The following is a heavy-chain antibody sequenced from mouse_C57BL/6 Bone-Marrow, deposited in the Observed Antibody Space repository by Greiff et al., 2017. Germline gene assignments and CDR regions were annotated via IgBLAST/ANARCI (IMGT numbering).Heavy chain of an antibody. D-gene: IGHD1-2*01. J-gene: IGHJ4*01. V-gene: IGHV1-26*01. CDR1: GYTFTDYY. CDR3: AKRGTTAGPYAMDY. Sequence: EVQLQQSGPELVKPGASVKISCKASGYTFTDYYMNWVKQSPGKSLEWIGDINPNNGGTSYNQKFKGKATLTVDKSSSTAYMELRSLTSEDSSVDYCAKRGTTAGPYAMDYWGQGTLVTVSA. CDR2: INPNNGGT.